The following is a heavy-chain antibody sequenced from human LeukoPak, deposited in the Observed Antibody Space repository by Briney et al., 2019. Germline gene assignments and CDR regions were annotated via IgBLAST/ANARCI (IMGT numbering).Heavy chain of an antibody. Sequence: QTGGSLRLSCEASGFTFNSHWMRWVRQAPGEGLEWVASINQDKTALRYVDSVRGRFTISRDNARSLLYLEMSSLRAEDTAVYFCARLKDYRTVYDYWGPGTLVTVSS. CDR2: INQDKTAL. CDR3: ARLKDYRTVYDY. CDR1: GFTFNSHW. D-gene: IGHD4-11*01. V-gene: IGHV3-7*02. J-gene: IGHJ4*02.